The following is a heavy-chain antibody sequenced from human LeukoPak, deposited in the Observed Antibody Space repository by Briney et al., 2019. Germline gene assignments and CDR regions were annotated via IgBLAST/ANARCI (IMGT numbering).Heavy chain of an antibody. CDR3: ARDQADTAMVPPNFDY. CDR2: ISSSSSYI. CDR1: GFTFSSYS. V-gene: IGHV3-21*01. D-gene: IGHD5-18*01. Sequence: GGSLRLSCAASGFTFSSYSMNWVRQAPGKGLEWVSSISSSSSYIYYADSVKGRFTISRDNAKNSLYLQMNSLRAEDTAVYYCARDQADTAMVPPNFDYWGQGTLVTVSS. J-gene: IGHJ4*02.